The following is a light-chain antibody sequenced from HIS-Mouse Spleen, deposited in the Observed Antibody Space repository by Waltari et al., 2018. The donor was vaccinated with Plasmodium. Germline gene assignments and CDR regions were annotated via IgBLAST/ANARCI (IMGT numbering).Light chain of an antibody. CDR2: EVS. CDR3: SSYAGSNNLV. Sequence: QSALTQPPSASGSPGQSVPISCTGTSSDFGGYHYVSWYQQHPGKAPKLMIYEVSKRPSGVPDRFSGSKSGNTASLTVSGLQAEDEADYYCSSYAGSNNLVFGGGTKLTVL. CDR1: SSDFGGYHY. V-gene: IGLV2-8*01. J-gene: IGLJ2*01.